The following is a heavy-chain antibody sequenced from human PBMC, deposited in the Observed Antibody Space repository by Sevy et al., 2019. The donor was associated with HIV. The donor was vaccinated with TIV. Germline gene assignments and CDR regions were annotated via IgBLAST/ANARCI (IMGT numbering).Heavy chain of an antibody. CDR2: ISYDGNKI. V-gene: IGHV3-30*18. Sequence: GGSLRLSCAASGFTFSNFGMHWVRQAPGKGLEWLADISYDGNKIYYVDSVKGRFTVSRDNSKNTLYLQMNSLRAEDTAVYFCAKDGEFCSGGTCYLGWIDYWGQGTLVTVSS. D-gene: IGHD2-15*01. J-gene: IGHJ4*02. CDR3: AKDGEFCSGGTCYLGWIDY. CDR1: GFTFSNFG.